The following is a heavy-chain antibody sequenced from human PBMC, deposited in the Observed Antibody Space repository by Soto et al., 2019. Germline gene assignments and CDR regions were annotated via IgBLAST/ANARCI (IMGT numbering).Heavy chain of an antibody. CDR1: GFTVSSNY. CDR3: MSSYYYGMDV. J-gene: IGHJ6*02. CDR2: IYSGGST. Sequence: PGGSLRLSCAASGFTVSSNYMSWVRQAPGQGLEWVSVIYSGGSTYYADSVKGRFTISRDNSKNTLYLQMNSLRAEDTAVEYCMSSYYYGMDVWGQGTTFTVAS. V-gene: IGHV3-53*01.